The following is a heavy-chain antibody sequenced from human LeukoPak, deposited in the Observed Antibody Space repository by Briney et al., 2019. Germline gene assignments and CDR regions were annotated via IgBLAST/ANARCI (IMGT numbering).Heavy chain of an antibody. Sequence: KPSETLSLTCTVSGGSISSYYWSWIRQPAGKGLEWIGRIYTSGSTNYNPSLKSRVTMSVDTSKNQFSLKLSSVTAADTAVYYYARCSTGTYYYYYYMDVWGKGTTVTVSS. CDR1: GGSISSYY. CDR2: IYTSGST. J-gene: IGHJ6*03. V-gene: IGHV4-4*07. D-gene: IGHD1-1*01. CDR3: ARCSTGTYYYYYYMDV.